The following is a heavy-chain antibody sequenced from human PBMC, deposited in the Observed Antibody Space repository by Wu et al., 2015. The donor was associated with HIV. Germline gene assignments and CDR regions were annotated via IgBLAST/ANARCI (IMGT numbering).Heavy chain of an antibody. CDR1: GYSFTDHY. CDR3: ARGDFWSGYYMRGLDWFDP. CDR2: INPYSGDT. Sequence: QVHLVQSGAEVRKPGASVKVSCESSGYSFTDHYIHWVRQAPGETFEWMGWINPYSGDTNYAPKYQGRVNMTSDTATNTTHMELNSLRLDDTAMYYCARGDFWSGYYMRGLDWFDPVGPGNTGHCL. J-gene: IGHJ5*02. V-gene: IGHV1-2*02. D-gene: IGHD3-3*01.